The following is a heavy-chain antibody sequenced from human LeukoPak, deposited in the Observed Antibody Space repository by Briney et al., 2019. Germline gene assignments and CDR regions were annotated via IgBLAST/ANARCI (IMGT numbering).Heavy chain of an antibody. CDR1: GGSISSSSYY. CDR3: ARGSAYYGSGINYGMDV. CDR2: IYYSGST. Sequence: PSETLSLTCTVSGGSISSSSYYWGWIRQPPGKGLEWIGSIYYSGSTYYNPSLKSRVTISVDTSKNQFSLKLSSVTAADTAVCYCARGSAYYGSGINYGMDVWGQGTTVTVSS. D-gene: IGHD3-10*01. J-gene: IGHJ6*02. V-gene: IGHV4-39*01.